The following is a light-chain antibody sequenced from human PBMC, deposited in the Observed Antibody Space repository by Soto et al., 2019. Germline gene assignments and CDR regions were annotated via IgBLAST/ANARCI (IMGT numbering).Light chain of an antibody. V-gene: IGLV1-51*01. CDR3: GTWDSSLSAGV. J-gene: IGLJ2*01. CDR1: SSNIGNNY. CDR2: DNN. Sequence: QSVLTQPPSVSAAPGQKVTISCSGSSSNIGNNYVSWYQQLPGTAPKLVIYDNNKRPSGIPDRLSGSKSGTSATLGITGLLTGDEAKYYCGTWDSSLSAGVFGGGTKLTVL.